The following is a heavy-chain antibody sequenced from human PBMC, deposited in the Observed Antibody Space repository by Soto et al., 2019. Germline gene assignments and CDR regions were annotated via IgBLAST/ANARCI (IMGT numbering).Heavy chain of an antibody. V-gene: IGHV1-46*03. CDR3: ARXQEPSTLYYDYYYMDV. CDR2: INPSGGST. CDR1: GYTFTXYY. J-gene: IGHJ6*03. Sequence: QVQXVQSGAEVKKPGASVTVSCTASGYTFTXYYIXWVRQAPGQGLEWMGIINPSGGSTSYAQKFQGRVTMTRDTSTSTVYMEVSGLRSEDTAVYYCARXQEPSTLYYDYYYMDVWGKGXTVTVSS.